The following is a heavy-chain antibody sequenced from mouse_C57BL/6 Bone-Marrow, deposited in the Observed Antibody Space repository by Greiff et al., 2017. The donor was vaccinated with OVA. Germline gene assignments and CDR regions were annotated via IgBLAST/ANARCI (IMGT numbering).Heavy chain of an antibody. CDR2: ISSGGDYI. J-gene: IGHJ3*01. CDR1: GFTFSSSA. D-gene: IGHD2-5*01. V-gene: IGHV5-9-1*02. Sequence: EVQRVESGEGLVKPGGSLKLSCAASGFTFSSSAMSWVRQTPEKRLEWVAYISSGGDYIYYADTVKCRFPLSIDNDRNTLYLQMRSLKSEDTAMYYCTRECSNYAWFAYWGEGTLVTVSA. CDR3: TRECSNYAWFAY.